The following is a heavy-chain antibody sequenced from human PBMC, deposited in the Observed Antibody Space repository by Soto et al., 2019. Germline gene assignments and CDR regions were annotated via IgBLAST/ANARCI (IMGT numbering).Heavy chain of an antibody. J-gene: IGHJ6*02. V-gene: IGHV3-30*18. Sequence: QPGGSLRLSCAASGFTFSSYGMHWVRQAPGKGLEWVAVISYDGSNKYYADSVKGRFTISRDNSKNTLYLQMNSLRAEDTAVYYCANDGGTFYYYYGMDVWGQGTTVTVSS. CDR2: ISYDGSNK. CDR3: ANDGGTFYYYYGMDV. CDR1: GFTFSSYG.